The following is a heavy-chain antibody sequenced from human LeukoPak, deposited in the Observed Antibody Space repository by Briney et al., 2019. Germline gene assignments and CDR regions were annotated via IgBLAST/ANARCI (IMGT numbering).Heavy chain of an antibody. D-gene: IGHD3-10*01. Sequence: GGSLRLSCAASGFIFNTFWMNWVRLTPGKGLEWVAKINQDGSDMYYVDSAKGRFFVSRDNARNLVYLQMNSLRVDDTAVYYCARDFPGIGRGTFDFWGLGTIIIVSS. CDR3: ARDFPGIGRGTFDF. CDR2: INQDGSDM. CDR1: GFIFNTFW. V-gene: IGHV3-7*03. J-gene: IGHJ3*01.